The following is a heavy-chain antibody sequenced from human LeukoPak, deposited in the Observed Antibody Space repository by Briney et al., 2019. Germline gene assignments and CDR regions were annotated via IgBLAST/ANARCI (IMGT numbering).Heavy chain of an antibody. CDR1: GYTFVTYG. CDR2: ISSYNGNT. CDR3: ARDYYGSGSYYDMDAFDI. Sequence: ASVKVSCKASGYTFVTYGISWVRQAPGQGLEWMGRISSYNGNTEYAQKFQGRVTMTTDTSTSTAYMQVRSLRSDDTAVYYCARDYYGSGSYYDMDAFDIWGQGTMVTVSS. D-gene: IGHD3-10*01. J-gene: IGHJ3*02. V-gene: IGHV1-18*04.